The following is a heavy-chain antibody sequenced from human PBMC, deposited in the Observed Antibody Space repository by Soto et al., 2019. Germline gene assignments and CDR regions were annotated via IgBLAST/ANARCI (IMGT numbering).Heavy chain of an antibody. Sequence: SETLSLTCTVSGGSISSGGYYWSWIGQHAGKGLEWIGYIYYSGSTYYNPSLKSRVTISVDTSKNQFSLKLSSVTAADTAVYYCARAPLQAYYDCWSGYFSDAFDIWGQGTMVTVSS. CDR1: GGSISSGGYY. D-gene: IGHD3-3*01. V-gene: IGHV4-31*03. J-gene: IGHJ3*02. CDR3: ARAPLQAYYDCWSGYFSDAFDI. CDR2: IYYSGST.